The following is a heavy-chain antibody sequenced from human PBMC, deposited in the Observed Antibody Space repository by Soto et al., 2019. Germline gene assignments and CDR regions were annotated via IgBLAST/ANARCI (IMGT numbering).Heavy chain of an antibody. CDR3: ARHCAAMGV. Sequence: GALRLSCAASGFTVSSDSMTWVRQAPGKGLEWISIIYSDNNTDYADSVKGRFSISRDTSKNILYLQMNSLRAEDTAEYYCARHCAAMGVWGQGTTVTVS. CDR2: IYSDNNT. V-gene: IGHV3-53*01. J-gene: IGHJ6*02. D-gene: IGHD2-21*02. CDR1: GFTVSSDS.